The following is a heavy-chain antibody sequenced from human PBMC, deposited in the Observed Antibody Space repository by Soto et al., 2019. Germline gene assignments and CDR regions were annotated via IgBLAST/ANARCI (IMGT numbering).Heavy chain of an antibody. CDR3: ARMYSSGWPLGGDAFDI. D-gene: IGHD6-19*01. CDR2: IIPIFGTA. V-gene: IGHV1-69*13. Sequence: GASVKVSCKASGGTFSSYAISWVRQAPGQGLEWMGGIIPIFGTANSAQKFQGRVTITAAESTSTAYMELSSLRSEDTAVYYCARMYSSGWPLGGDAFDIWGQGTMVTVSS. CDR1: GGTFSSYA. J-gene: IGHJ3*02.